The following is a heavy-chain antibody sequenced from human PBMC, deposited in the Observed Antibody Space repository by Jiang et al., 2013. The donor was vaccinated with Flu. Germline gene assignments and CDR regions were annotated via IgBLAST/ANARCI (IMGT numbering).Heavy chain of an antibody. J-gene: IGHJ4*02. CDR1: GYTFTSYA. CDR3: ARFRIAVAGIDY. V-gene: IGHV1-3*01. Sequence: SGYTFTSYAMHWVRQAPGQRLEWMGWINAGNGNTKYSQKFQGRVTITRDTSASTAYMELSSLRSEDTAVYYCARFRIAVAGIDYWGQGTLVTVSS. CDR2: INAGNGNT. D-gene: IGHD6-19*01.